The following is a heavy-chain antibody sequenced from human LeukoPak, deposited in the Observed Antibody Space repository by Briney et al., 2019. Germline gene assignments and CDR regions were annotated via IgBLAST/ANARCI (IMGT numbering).Heavy chain of an antibody. CDR2: LRAGGPYGTEK. V-gene: IGHV3-30*02. D-gene: IGHD7-27*01. CDR3: VKKTGDLGQGGFEI. Sequence: GSLRLSCATSGFNFNIFIMHWVRQRPGKGLEWLTFLRAGGPYGTEKFYADSVKGRFTISTDNSENTLFLQINSLRPEDAAVYYWVKKTGDLGQGGFEIWGQGTTVTVS. CDR1: GFNFNIFI. J-gene: IGHJ3*02.